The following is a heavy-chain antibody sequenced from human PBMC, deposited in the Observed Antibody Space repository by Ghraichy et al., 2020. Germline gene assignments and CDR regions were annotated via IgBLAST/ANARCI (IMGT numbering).Heavy chain of an antibody. V-gene: IGHV3-21*01. CDR3: ATILYFGSGQGAGADY. CDR1: GFTFSSYS. J-gene: IGHJ4*02. D-gene: IGHD3-10*01. Sequence: SCAASGFTFSSYSMKWVRQAPGKGLEWVSSISTSSDYIYYADSVRGRFTISRDNAKNSLYLQMDSLRAEDTAVYYCATILYFGSGQGAGADYWGQGTLVTVSS. CDR2: ISTSSDYI.